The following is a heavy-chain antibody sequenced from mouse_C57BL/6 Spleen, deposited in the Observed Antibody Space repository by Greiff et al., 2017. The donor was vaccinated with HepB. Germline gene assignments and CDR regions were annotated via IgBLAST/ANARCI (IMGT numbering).Heavy chain of an antibody. V-gene: IGHV5-9*01. J-gene: IGHJ3*01. CDR2: ISGGGGNT. Sequence: EVKLMESGGGLVKPGGSLKLSCAASGFTFSSYTMSWVRQTPEKRLEWVATISGGGGNTYYPDSVKGRFTISRDNAKNTLYLQMSSLRSEDTALYYCAKNYDYDGAWFAYWGQGTLVTVSA. CDR3: AKNYDYDGAWFAY. CDR1: GFTFSSYT. D-gene: IGHD2-4*01.